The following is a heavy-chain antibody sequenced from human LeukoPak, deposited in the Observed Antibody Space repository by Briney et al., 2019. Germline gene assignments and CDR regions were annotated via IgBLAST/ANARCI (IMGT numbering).Heavy chain of an antibody. D-gene: IGHD2-15*01. CDR1: RYTFTSYD. J-gene: IGHJ5*02. Sequence: GASVKVSCKASRYTFTSYDINWVRQATGQGLEWMGWMNPNSGNTGYAQKFQGRGTMTRNTSISTAYRELSSLRSEDAAVYYCARLGYCSGGSCYWEASWFDPWGQGTLVTVSS. CDR2: MNPNSGNT. CDR3: ARLGYCSGGSCYWEASWFDP. V-gene: IGHV1-8*01.